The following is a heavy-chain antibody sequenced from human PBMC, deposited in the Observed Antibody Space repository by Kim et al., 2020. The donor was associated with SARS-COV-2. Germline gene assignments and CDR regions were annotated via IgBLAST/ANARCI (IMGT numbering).Heavy chain of an antibody. CDR1: GFTFSSYA. CDR3: SRDGEWDYGDPQGGNYFDY. CDR2: ISSDGSNK. J-gene: IGHJ4*02. Sequence: GGSLRLSCAASGFTFSSYAMHWVRQAPGKGLEWVAVISSDGSNKYYADSVKGRFTISRDNSKNTLYLQMNSLRAEDTAMYYCSRDGEWDYGDPQGGNYFDYGSQGTLVTVSS. D-gene: IGHD4-17*01. V-gene: IGHV3-30-3*01.